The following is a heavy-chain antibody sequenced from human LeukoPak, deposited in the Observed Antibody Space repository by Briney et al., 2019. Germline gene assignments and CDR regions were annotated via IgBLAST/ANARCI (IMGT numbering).Heavy chain of an antibody. CDR3: AKVYDFWSGYCDY. CDR1: GCTFSSYS. Sequence: GGSLRVSCAASGCTFSSYSMNWVRQAPGKGLEWVSSISSSSSYIYYADSVKGRFTISRDNAKNSLYLQMNSLRAEDTAVYYCAKVYDFWSGYCDYWGQGTLVTVSS. CDR2: ISSSSSYI. V-gene: IGHV3-21*04. D-gene: IGHD3-3*01. J-gene: IGHJ4*02.